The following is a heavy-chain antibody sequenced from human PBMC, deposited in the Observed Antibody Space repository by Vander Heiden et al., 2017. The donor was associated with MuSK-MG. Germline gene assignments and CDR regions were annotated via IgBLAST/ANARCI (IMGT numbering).Heavy chain of an antibody. CDR1: GGSISSGDYY. Sequence: QVQLQESGPGLVKPSQTLSLTCTVSGGSISSGDYYWSWIRQPPGKGLEWIGYIYYRGSTDDNPSLKSRVTISGDTSKNQLSMKMSSVTAADTAVDYCARARGGLDYWGQGTMVTVYS. CDR2: IYYRGST. V-gene: IGHV4-30-4*08. D-gene: IGHD3-16*01. CDR3: ARARGGLDY. J-gene: IGHJ4*02.